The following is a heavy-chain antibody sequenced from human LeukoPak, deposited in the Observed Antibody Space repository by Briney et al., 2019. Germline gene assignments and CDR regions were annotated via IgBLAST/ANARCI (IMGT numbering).Heavy chain of an antibody. CDR1: GFTFNNYA. CDR2: ISFDGGNK. Sequence: AGGSLRLSCAASGFTFNNYAIHRVRQAPGKGLEWVAIISFDGGNKYYADSVKGRFTISRDNSKNTLYLQMNSLRAEDTAVYYCARDGIVGSPLFKFDYWGQGTLVTVSS. CDR3: ARDGIVGSPLFKFDY. D-gene: IGHD1-26*01. V-gene: IGHV3-30-3*01. J-gene: IGHJ4*02.